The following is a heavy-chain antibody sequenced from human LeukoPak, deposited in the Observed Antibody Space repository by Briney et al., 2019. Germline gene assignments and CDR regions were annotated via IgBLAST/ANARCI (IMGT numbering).Heavy chain of an antibody. CDR1: GGTFSSYA. CDR3: ASYYYDSSGYSDYYFDY. V-gene: IGHV1-69*05. D-gene: IGHD3-22*01. J-gene: IGHJ4*02. Sequence: SVKVSCKASGGTFSSYAISWVRQAPGQGLEWMGGIIPIFGTANYAQKFQGRVTITTDESTSAAYMELSSLRSEDTAVYYCASYYYDSSGYSDYYFDYWGQGTLVTVSS. CDR2: IIPIFGTA.